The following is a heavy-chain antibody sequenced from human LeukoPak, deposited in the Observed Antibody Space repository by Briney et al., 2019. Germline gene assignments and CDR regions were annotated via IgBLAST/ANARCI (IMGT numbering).Heavy chain of an antibody. Sequence: SETLSLTCTVSGGSISSYYWSWIRQPPGKGLEWIGYIYYSGSTNYNPSFKSRVTISVDTSKNQFSLKLSSVTAADTAVYYCARDGSAAGMDYWGQGTLVTVSS. CDR2: IYYSGST. CDR3: ARDGSAAGMDY. D-gene: IGHD6-13*01. CDR1: GGSISSYY. J-gene: IGHJ4*02. V-gene: IGHV4-59*01.